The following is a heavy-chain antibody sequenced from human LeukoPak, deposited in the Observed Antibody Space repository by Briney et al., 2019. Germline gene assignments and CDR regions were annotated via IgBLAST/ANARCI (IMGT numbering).Heavy chain of an antibody. Sequence: VASVKVSCKASGYTFTSYGISWVRQAPGQGLEWMGWISAYNGNTNYAQKLQGRVTMTTDTSTGTAYMELRSLRSDDTAVYYCARDTRAYCGGDCYLPRFDYWGQGTLVTVSS. CDR2: ISAYNGNT. V-gene: IGHV1-18*01. CDR3: ARDTRAYCGGDCYLPRFDY. D-gene: IGHD2-21*01. J-gene: IGHJ4*02. CDR1: GYTFTSYG.